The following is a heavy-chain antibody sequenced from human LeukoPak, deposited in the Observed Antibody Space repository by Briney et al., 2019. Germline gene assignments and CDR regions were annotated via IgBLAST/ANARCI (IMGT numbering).Heavy chain of an antibody. J-gene: IGHJ4*02. V-gene: IGHV6-1*01. CDR2: TYYRSKLYN. Sequence: SQTLSLTCGISVDTVSSNSAAWNWISQSPSRGLDWLGRTYYRSKLYNDYALSLKSRITLNPATPKTQSSLQLNSVTAEDTVVYYCARGWLRQYFDYWGQGTLVTVSS. CDR1: VDTVSSNSAA. CDR3: ARGWLRQYFDY. D-gene: IGHD5-12*01.